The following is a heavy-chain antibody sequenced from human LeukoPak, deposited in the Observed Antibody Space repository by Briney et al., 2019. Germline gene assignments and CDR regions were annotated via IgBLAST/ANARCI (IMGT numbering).Heavy chain of an antibody. CDR1: GFTISGYA. J-gene: IGHJ4*02. D-gene: IGHD5-12*01. CDR3: ARARGYSGYDDY. V-gene: IGHV3-30*04. Sequence: GRSLRLSCAASGFTISGYAMHWVRRAPGKGVEGVAVISYDGSNKYYADSVKGRFTISRDNSKNTLSLQMNSLRAEDTAVYYCARARGYSGYDDYWGQGTLVTVSS. CDR2: ISYDGSNK.